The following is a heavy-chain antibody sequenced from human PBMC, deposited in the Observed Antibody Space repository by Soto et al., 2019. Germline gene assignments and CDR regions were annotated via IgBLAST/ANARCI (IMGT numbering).Heavy chain of an antibody. CDR2: IYPGDSDT. V-gene: IGHV5-51*01. CDR3: ASQKTVMRGPLSSNWFDP. CDR1: GYTFTDYW. J-gene: IGHJ5*02. Sequence: EVQLVQSGAEVKKPGQSLKISCKGYGYTFTDYWIGWVRQMPGKGLELIGLIYPGDSDTRYSPSFQGRVTISADKSISTAFLHWSSLRASDTAMYYCASQKTVMRGPLSSNWFDPWGQGTLVTVSS. D-gene: IGHD1-1*01.